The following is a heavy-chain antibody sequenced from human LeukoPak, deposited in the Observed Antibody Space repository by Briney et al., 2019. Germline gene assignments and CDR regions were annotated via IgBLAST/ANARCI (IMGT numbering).Heavy chain of an antibody. CDR1: GGSISIGSYY. CDR2: IYTSGST. CDR3: ARGGEYCSSTSCYGRFDY. V-gene: IGHV4-61*02. J-gene: IGHJ4*02. D-gene: IGHD2-2*01. Sequence: SXTLSLTCTVSGGSISIGSYYWSWIRQPAGKGLEWIVRIYTSGSTNYNPSLKSRVTISVDTSKNQFSLKLSSVTAADTAVYYCARGGEYCSSTSCYGRFDYWGQGTLVTVSS.